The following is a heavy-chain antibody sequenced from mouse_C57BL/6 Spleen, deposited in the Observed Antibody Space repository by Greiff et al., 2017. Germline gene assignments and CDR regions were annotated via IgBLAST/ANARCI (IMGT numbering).Heavy chain of an antibody. Sequence: VQLQQPGAELVMPGASVKLSCKASGYTFTSYWMHWVKQRPGQGLEWIGEIDPSDSYTNYNQKFKGKSTLTVDKSSSTAYMQLSSLTSEDSAVYYCARPPYYYGSSYDYFDYWGQGTTLTVSS. V-gene: IGHV1-69*01. CDR1: GYTFTSYW. D-gene: IGHD1-1*01. CDR3: ARPPYYYGSSYDYFDY. CDR2: IDPSDSYT. J-gene: IGHJ2*01.